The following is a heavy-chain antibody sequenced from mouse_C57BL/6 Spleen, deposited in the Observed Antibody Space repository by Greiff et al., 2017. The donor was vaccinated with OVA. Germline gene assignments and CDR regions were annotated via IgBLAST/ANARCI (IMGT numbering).Heavy chain of an antibody. J-gene: IGHJ2*01. V-gene: IGHV2-9*01. CDR2: IWGGGST. D-gene: IGHD1-1*01. CDR3: AKHSPITTVVATNYFDY. CDR1: GFSLTSYG. Sequence: QVRLKESGPGLVAPSQSLSITCTVSGFSLTSYGVDWVRQPPGKGLEWLGVIWGGGSTNYNSALMSRLSISKDNSKSQVFLKMNSLQTDDTAMYYCAKHSPITTVVATNYFDYWGQGTTLTVSS.